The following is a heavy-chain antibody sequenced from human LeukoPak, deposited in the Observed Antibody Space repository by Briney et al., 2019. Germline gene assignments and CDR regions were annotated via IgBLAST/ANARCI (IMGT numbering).Heavy chain of an antibody. J-gene: IGHJ4*02. CDR2: ISGSGNIT. CDR3: AKDHAYDTSGYYYDY. CDR1: GFTFSLYA. Sequence: GGSLRLSCAASGFTFSLYAMSWVRQAPGKGLEWVSAISGSGNITYSADSVQGRFTISRDNSKNTLYLQMNSLRAEDTAVYYCAKDHAYDTSGYYYDYWGQGTLVTVSS. D-gene: IGHD3-22*01. V-gene: IGHV3-23*01.